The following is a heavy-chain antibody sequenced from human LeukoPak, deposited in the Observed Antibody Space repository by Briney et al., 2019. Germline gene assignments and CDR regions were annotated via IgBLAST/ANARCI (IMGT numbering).Heavy chain of an antibody. J-gene: IGHJ4*02. V-gene: IGHV1-8*02. Sequence: AASVKVSCKASGYTFTGYYMHWVRQATGQGLEWMGWMSPISGKTGYAQKFQGRLTMTRNTAINTAYMELSGLTSEDTAVYYCARESGDILVVPYYWGQGTLVTVSS. D-gene: IGHD2-2*01. CDR3: ARESGDILVVPYY. CDR2: MSPISGKT. CDR1: GYTFTGYY.